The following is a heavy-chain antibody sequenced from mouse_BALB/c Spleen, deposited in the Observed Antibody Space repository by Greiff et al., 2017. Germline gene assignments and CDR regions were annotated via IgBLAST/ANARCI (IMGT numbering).Heavy chain of an antibody. D-gene: IGHD2-4*01. CDR1: GFNIKDTY. V-gene: IGHV14-3*02. CDR2: IDPANGNT. J-gene: IGHJ4*01. Sequence: EVQLQQSGAELVRPGALVKLSCKASGFNIKDTYMHWVKQRPEQGLEWIGRIDPANGNTKYDPKFQGKATITADTSSNTAYLQLSSLTSEDTAVYYCARVIRYYAMDYWGQGTSVTVSS. CDR3: ARVIRYYAMDY.